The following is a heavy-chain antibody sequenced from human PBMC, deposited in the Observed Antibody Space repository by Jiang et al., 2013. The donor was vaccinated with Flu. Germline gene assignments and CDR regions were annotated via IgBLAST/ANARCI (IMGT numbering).Heavy chain of an antibody. V-gene: IGHV1-18*01. CDR1: GYTFTSYG. J-gene: IGHJ6*02. CDR2: ISAYNGNT. CDR3: ARDAYCSSTSCYYYRADYGMDV. Sequence: SGAEVKKPGASVKVSCKASGYTFTSYGISWVRQAPGQGLEWMGWISAYNGNTNYAQKLQGRVTMTTDTSTSTAYMELRSLRSDDTAVYYCARDAYCSSTSCYYYRADYGMDVWGQGTTVTVS. D-gene: IGHD2-2*01.